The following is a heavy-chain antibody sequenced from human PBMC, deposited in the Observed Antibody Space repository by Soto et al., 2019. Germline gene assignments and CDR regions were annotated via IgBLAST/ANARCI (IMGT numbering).Heavy chain of an antibody. J-gene: IGHJ3*02. V-gene: IGHV3-15*01. CDR2: IKSKTDGGTT. Sequence: GGSLRLSCAASGFTFSNAWMSWVRQAPGKGLEWVGRIKSKTDGGTTAYAAPVKGRFTISRDDSKNTLYLQMNSLKTEDTAVYYCTTATPLIVVVVAATDDAFDIWGQGTMVTVSS. CDR3: TTATPLIVVVVAATDDAFDI. D-gene: IGHD2-15*01. CDR1: GFTFSNAW.